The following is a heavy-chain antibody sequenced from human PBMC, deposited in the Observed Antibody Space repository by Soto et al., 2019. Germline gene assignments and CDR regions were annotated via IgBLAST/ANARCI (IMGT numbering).Heavy chain of an antibody. V-gene: IGHV1-24*01. CDR1: GYTLNEVA. CDR2: FDPDEAET. Sequence: ASVKVSCKVSGYTLNEVAMHWVRQAPGKGLEWLGGFDPDEAETIYAQHFQGRVTMTEDTSTDTVYMELSSLRSEDTALYFCTTYNGDYNFDHWGQGTLVTVSS. CDR3: TTYNGDYNFDH. D-gene: IGHD4-17*01. J-gene: IGHJ5*02.